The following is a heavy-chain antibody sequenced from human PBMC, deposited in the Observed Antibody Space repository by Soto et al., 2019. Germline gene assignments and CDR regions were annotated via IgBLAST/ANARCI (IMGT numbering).Heavy chain of an antibody. CDR1: GYTFSSFD. CDR3: AHRTGFDY. Sequence: EVQLWESGGGLVQPGGSLRLSCAVSGYTFSSFDMSWVRQAPGKGLEWVSTISGSGGGTNYTHSVKGRFTISRDISTYTVYLQMNSLRAEDTAVYYCAHRTGFDYWGQGALVTVSS. CDR2: ISGSGGGT. J-gene: IGHJ4*02. V-gene: IGHV3-23*01.